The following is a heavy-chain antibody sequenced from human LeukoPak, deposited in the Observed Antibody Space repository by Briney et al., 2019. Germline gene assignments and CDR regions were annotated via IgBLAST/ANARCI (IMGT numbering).Heavy chain of an antibody. CDR1: GGTFSSYA. D-gene: IGHD3-22*01. CDR2: IIPIFGTA. CDR3: ARDALGDSSGEGYFQH. J-gene: IGHJ1*01. Sequence: SVKVSCKASGGTFSSYAISWVRQAPGQGLEWMGGIIPIFGTANYAQKFQGRVTITADESTSTAYMELSSLRSEDTAVYYCARDALGDSSGEGYFQHWGQGTLVTVSS. V-gene: IGHV1-69*13.